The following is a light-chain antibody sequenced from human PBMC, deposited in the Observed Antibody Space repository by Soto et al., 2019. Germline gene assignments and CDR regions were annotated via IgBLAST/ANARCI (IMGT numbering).Light chain of an antibody. CDR3: CSYVGSSTWV. J-gene: IGLJ3*02. CDR1: SSDVGGYNY. Sequence: QSALTQPPSASGSPGQSVTISCTGTSSDVGGYNYVSWYQQYPGKAPKLMIHEVSKRPSGVPDRFSGSKSGNTASLTVSGLQAEDEADYYCCSYVGSSTWVFGGGTKLTVL. CDR2: EVS. V-gene: IGLV2-8*01.